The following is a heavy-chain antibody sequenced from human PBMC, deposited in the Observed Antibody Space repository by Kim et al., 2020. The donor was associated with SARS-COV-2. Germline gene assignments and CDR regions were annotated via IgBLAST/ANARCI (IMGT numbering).Heavy chain of an antibody. Sequence: ASVKVSCKASGYTFTSYYMHWVRQAPGQGLEWMGIINPSGGSTSYAQKFQGRVTMTRDTSTSTVYMELSSLRSEDTAVYYCARPSYYYDSSGYQDAFDIWGQGTMVTVSS. V-gene: IGHV1-46*01. J-gene: IGHJ3*02. D-gene: IGHD3-22*01. CDR1: GYTFTSYY. CDR2: INPSGGST. CDR3: ARPSYYYDSSGYQDAFDI.